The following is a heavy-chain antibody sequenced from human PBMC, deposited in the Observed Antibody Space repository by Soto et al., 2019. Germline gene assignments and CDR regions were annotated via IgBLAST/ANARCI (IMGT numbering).Heavy chain of an antibody. CDR1: GFTFSTYW. D-gene: IGHD3-3*02. V-gene: IGHV3-74*01. Sequence: EVQLVESWGGLVQAGGSLSLSCAASGFTFSTYWMNWVRQAPGKGLVWVSRIECNGGLTNYADSVKGRFTISRDNAKNTLYLQMNSLRAEDTAMYYCARLLAPSVFDIWGQGTLVTVSS. CDR3: ARLLAPSVFDI. J-gene: IGHJ3*02. CDR2: IECNGGLT.